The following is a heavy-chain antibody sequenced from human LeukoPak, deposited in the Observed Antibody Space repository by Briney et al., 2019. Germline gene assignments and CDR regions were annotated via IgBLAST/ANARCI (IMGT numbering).Heavy chain of an antibody. V-gene: IGHV1-2*02. Sequence: ASVKVSCKASGYTFTGYYMHWVRQAPGQGLEWMGWINPNSGGTKYAQKFQGRVTMTRDTSISTAYKELSRLRSDDTAVYYCACITVRDDSYWGQGTLVTVSS. CDR3: ACITVRDDSY. D-gene: IGHD3-10*01. J-gene: IGHJ4*02. CDR1: GYTFTGYY. CDR2: INPNSGGT.